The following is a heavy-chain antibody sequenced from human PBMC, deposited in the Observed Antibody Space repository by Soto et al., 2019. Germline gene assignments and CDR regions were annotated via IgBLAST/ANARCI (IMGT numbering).Heavy chain of an antibody. J-gene: IGHJ6*03. CDR2: IIPILGIA. D-gene: IGHD3-16*01. CDR1: GGTFSSYT. V-gene: IGHV1-69*02. CDR3: ARKVWGYYYMDV. Sequence: ASVKVSCKASGGTFSSYTISWVRQAPGQGLEWMGRIIPILGIANYAQKFQGRVTITADKSTSTAYMELSSLRSEDTAVYYCARKVWGYYYMDVWGKGTTVTVSS.